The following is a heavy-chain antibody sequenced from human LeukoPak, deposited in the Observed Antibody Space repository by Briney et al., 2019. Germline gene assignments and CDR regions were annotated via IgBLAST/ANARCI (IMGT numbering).Heavy chain of an antibody. Sequence: SVKVSCKASGGTFSSYAISWVRQAPGQGLEWMGGIIPIFGTANYAQKFQGRVTITADESTSTAYMELSSLRSEDTAVYYCARARYSSGWYGGDKYYFDYWGQGTLVTVSS. CDR1: GGTFSSYA. J-gene: IGHJ4*02. V-gene: IGHV1-69*13. D-gene: IGHD6-19*01. CDR2: IIPIFGTA. CDR3: ARARYSSGWYGGDKYYFDY.